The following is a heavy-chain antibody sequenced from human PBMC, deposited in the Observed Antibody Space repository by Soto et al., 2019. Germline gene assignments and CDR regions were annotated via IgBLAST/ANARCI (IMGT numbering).Heavy chain of an antibody. CDR2: IYPGDSDT. CDR1: GYSFTSYW. Sequence: EVQLVQSGAEVKKPGESLKISCKGSGYSFTSYWIGWVRQMPGKGLECMGIIYPGDSDTRYSPSFQGQVTISADKSISTAYLQWSSLKAADTARYSCAGGGVRGVITRTRDYYGMDVWGQGTTVTVSS. J-gene: IGHJ6*02. D-gene: IGHD3-10*01. V-gene: IGHV5-51*01. CDR3: AGGGVRGVITRTRDYYGMDV.